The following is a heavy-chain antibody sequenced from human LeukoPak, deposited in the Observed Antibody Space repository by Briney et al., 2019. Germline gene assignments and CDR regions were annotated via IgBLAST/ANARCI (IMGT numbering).Heavy chain of an antibody. V-gene: IGHV1-46*04. J-gene: IGHJ5*02. CDR3: ARDNSVGDSAWWFDP. CDR2: INPSGDNT. CDR1: GYTFTNNY. D-gene: IGHD5-12*01. Sequence: PGASVKVSCKASGYTFTNNYMHWVRQAPGQGLEWVGIINPSGDNTWYAQKLQGRVTMTRDMATSTEYMEVSSLRAEDTAVYYCARDNSVGDSAWWFDPWGQGTLVTVSS.